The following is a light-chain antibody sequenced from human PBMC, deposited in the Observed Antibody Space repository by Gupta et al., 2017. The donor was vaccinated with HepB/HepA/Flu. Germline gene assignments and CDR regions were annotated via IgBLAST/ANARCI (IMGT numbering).Light chain of an antibody. CDR1: SGSVSTSDY. CDR3: VLYMGRGISV. Sequence: QTVVTQEPSFSVSPGGTVTLTSGLTSGSVSTSDYPSWYQQTPGQAPRTLIYSTNTRSSGVPDRFSGSILGNKAALTITGAQADDEFDYYCVLYMGRGISVFGGGTKLTVL. CDR2: STN. J-gene: IGLJ3*02. V-gene: IGLV8-61*01.